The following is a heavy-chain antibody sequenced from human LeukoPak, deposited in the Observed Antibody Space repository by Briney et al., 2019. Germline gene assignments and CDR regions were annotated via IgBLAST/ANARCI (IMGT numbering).Heavy chain of an antibody. J-gene: IGHJ4*02. Sequence: GGSLRLSCAMSGVTFTKSGMHWVRRAPGKGLEWVAFISHDGSKEYYVDSVKGRFTISRDNYENKVFLRMNSLRAEDTAVYYCAKDKGNYYFDYWGQGMLVTVSS. V-gene: IGHV3-30*02. CDR2: ISHDGSKE. CDR1: GVTFTKSG. CDR3: AKDKGNYYFDY. D-gene: IGHD3-10*01.